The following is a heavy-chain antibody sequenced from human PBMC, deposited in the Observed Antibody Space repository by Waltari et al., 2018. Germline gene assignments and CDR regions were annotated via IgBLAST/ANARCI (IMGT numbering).Heavy chain of an antibody. V-gene: IGHV1-69*05. J-gene: IGHJ4*02. CDR1: GGNFSSYA. CDR3: AWQDCGGDCPLFY. D-gene: IGHD2-21*01. CDR2: LIPIFCTA. Sequence: QVQLVQSGAEVKKPGSSVKVSCKASGGNFSSYAISWVRRAPGQGLEWMGGLIPIFCTANYAQKFQGRGTITTDESTSTAYMELSSLRSEDTAVYYCAWQDCGGDCPLFYWGQGTLVTVSS.